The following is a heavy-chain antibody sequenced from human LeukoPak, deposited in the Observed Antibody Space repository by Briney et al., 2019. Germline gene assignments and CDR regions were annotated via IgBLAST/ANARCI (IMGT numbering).Heavy chain of an antibody. D-gene: IGHD3-9*01. CDR1: GGSLSSYY. CDR3: ARRNILTEGEAFDI. J-gene: IGHJ3*02. V-gene: IGHV4-59*08. Sequence: SETLSLTCSVSGGSLSSYYWTWIRQPPGKGLEWIGFIYNSRSTNYNPSLRSRVTISVDTSNNHFSLLLSSVTAADTAVYYCARRNILTEGEAFDIWGQGTMVTVSS. CDR2: IYNSRST.